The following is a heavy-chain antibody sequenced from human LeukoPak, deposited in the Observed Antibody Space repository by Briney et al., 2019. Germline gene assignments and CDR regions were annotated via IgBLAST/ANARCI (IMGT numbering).Heavy chain of an antibody. V-gene: IGHV3-74*01. CDR1: GFSFSNSW. D-gene: IGHD3-22*01. Sequence: PGGSLRLSCAASGFSFSNSWMHWVRQAPGKGLVWVSRINSDGTTTYYADSVKGRFTISRDNSKNTLYLQMNSLRAEDTAVYYCAKDGDSSGYYLFDYWGQGTLVTVSS. CDR3: AKDGDSSGYYLFDY. CDR2: INSDGTTT. J-gene: IGHJ4*02.